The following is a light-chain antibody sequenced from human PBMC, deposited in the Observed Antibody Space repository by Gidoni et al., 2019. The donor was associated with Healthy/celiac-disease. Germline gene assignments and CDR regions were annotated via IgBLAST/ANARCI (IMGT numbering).Light chain of an antibody. CDR3: EQYASSPDT. J-gene: IGKJ1*01. V-gene: IGKV3-20*01. CDR2: GTS. CDR1: PTVHSRF. Sequence: DIVLTQSPGTLSLSPGNRATLSCNASPTVHSRFLAWYKQKPGQAPRLLIYGTSNRATGIPDRVSGSVAGRDFTLTISRLEPEDFAVYYCEQYASSPDTFGQGTKVEIK.